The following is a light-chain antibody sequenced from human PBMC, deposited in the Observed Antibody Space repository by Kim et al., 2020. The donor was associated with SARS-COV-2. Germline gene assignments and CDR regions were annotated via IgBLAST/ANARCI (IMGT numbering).Light chain of an antibody. CDR3: NSRDSSGNHLGV. CDR1: SRRSYY. Sequence: LGQTVKITCQGDSRRSYYASWYQQKPGQAPVLVIYGKNNRPSGIPDRFSGSSSGNTASLTITGVQAEDEADYYCNSRDSSGNHLGVFGGGTQLTVL. V-gene: IGLV3-19*01. CDR2: GKN. J-gene: IGLJ3*02.